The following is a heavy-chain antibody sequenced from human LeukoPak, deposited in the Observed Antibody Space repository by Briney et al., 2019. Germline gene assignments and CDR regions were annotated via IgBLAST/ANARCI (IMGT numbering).Heavy chain of an antibody. CDR1: GFTFSSYG. CDR3: AKAIGYCSSTSCYGDY. J-gene: IGHJ4*02. V-gene: IGHV3-30*02. D-gene: IGHD2-2*01. Sequence: GGSLRLSCAASGFTFSSYGMHWDRQAPGKGLEWVAFIRYDGSNKYYADSVKGRFTISRDNSKNTLYLQMNSLRAEDTAVYYCAKAIGYCSSTSCYGDYWGQGTLVTVSS. CDR2: IRYDGSNK.